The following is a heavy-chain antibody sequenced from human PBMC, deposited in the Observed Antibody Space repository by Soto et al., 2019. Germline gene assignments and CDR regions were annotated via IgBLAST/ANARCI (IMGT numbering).Heavy chain of an antibody. CDR2: ISYDGSNK. CDR3: ARVPTVVTTAYYFDY. CDR1: GFTFSSYA. Sequence: QVQLVESGGGVVQPGRSLRLSCAASGFTFSSYAMHWLRQAPGKALEWVAVISYDGSNKYYADSVKGRFTISRDNSKNTLYLQMTSLRAEDTAVYYCARVPTVVTTAYYFDYWGQGTLVTVSS. V-gene: IGHV3-30-3*01. D-gene: IGHD4-17*01. J-gene: IGHJ4*02.